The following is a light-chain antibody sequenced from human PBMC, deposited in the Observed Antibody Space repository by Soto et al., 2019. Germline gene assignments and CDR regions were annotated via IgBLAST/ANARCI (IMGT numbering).Light chain of an antibody. CDR2: DAS. J-gene: IGKJ1*01. Sequence: EIVMTQSPATLSVSPGEGATLSCRASQSVSSNLAWYQLKPGQAPRLLIYDASTRATGIPARFNGSVSGTEFTPPISSLQSEDFAVYYCQQYNNWPRTFGQGTKVEIK. V-gene: IGKV3-15*01. CDR3: QQYNNWPRT. CDR1: QSVSSN.